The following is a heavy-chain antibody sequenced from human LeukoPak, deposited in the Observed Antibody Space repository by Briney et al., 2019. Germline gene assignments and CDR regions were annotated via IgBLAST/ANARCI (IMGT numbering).Heavy chain of an antibody. CDR2: ISPGSDYT. D-gene: IGHD5-12*01. Sequence: GGSLRLSCAASGFTFSGYFMNWIRQAPGKGLEWVSYISPGSDYTNYADSVKGRFTISRDNAKNSLCLQMNSLRAEDTAVYFCARSGYSGYDPDYWGQGTLVTVSS. V-gene: IGHV3-11*06. CDR3: ARSGYSGYDPDY. CDR1: GFTFSGYF. J-gene: IGHJ4*02.